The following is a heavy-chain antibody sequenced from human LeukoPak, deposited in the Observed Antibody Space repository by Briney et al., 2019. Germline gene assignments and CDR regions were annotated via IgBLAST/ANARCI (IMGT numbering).Heavy chain of an antibody. V-gene: IGHV4-38-2*01. Sequence: SETLSLTCGVSGYSISSAYYWGWIRQPPGKGLEWIGNIHHSGNIYYSPSLESRVTISGDTSKNQFSLNLSSVTAADTAVYYCARRGGGGFDIWGQGTMVTVSS. J-gene: IGHJ3*02. CDR1: GYSISSAYY. CDR3: ARRGGGGFDI. CDR2: IHHSGNI. D-gene: IGHD2-15*01.